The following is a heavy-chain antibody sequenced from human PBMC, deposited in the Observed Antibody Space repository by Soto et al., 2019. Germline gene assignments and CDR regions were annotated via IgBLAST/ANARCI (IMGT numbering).Heavy chain of an antibody. Sequence: SETLSLTCAVYGGSFSGYYWSWIRQPPGKGLEWIGEINHSGSTNYNPSLKSRVTISVDTSKNQFSLKLSSVTAADTAVYYCASTLRYPASSSWYRTSAYFDSSGYHPMIDHWGQGTLVTVSS. V-gene: IGHV4-34*01. D-gene: IGHD3-22*01. CDR3: ASTLRYPASSSWYRTSAYFDSSGYHPMIDH. J-gene: IGHJ4*02. CDR1: GGSFSGYY. CDR2: INHSGST.